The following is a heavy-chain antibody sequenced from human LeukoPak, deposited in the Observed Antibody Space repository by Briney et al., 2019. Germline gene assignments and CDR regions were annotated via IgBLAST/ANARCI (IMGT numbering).Heavy chain of an antibody. CDR3: ARLLTSSPRQPPYYFDY. Sequence: GESLKISCKGSEYSFTSYWIGWVRQMPGKGLEWMGIIYPGDSDTRYSPSFQGQVTISADKSISTAYLQWSSLKASDTAMYYCARLLTSSPRQPPYYFDYWGQGTLVTVSS. D-gene: IGHD6-13*01. CDR1: EYSFTSYW. CDR2: IYPGDSDT. V-gene: IGHV5-51*01. J-gene: IGHJ4*02.